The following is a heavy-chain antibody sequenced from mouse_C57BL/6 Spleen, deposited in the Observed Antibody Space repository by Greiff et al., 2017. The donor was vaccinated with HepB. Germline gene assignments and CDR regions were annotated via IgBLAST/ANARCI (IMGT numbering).Heavy chain of an antibody. Sequence: VQLQQSGTVLARPGASVKMSCKTSGYTFTSYWMHWVKQRPGQGLEWIGAIYPGNSDTSYNQKFKGKAKLTAVTSASTAYMELSSLTNEDSAVYYCTRSPYDYDEGYAMDYWGQGTSVTVSS. CDR3: TRSPYDYDEGYAMDY. J-gene: IGHJ4*01. CDR1: GYTFTSYW. V-gene: IGHV1-5*01. CDR2: IYPGNSDT. D-gene: IGHD2-4*01.